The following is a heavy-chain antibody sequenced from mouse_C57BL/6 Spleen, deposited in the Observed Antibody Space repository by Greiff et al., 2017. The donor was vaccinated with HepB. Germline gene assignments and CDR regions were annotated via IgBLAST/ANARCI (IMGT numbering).Heavy chain of an antibody. CDR1: GYAFSSYW. V-gene: IGHV1-80*01. Sequence: QVQLQQSGAELVKPGASVKISCKASGYAFSSYWMNWVKQRPGKGLEWIGQIYPGDGDTNYNGKFKGKATLTADKSSSTAYMQLSSLTSEDSAVYFCARERGSSFWYFDVWGTGTTVTVSS. D-gene: IGHD1-1*01. CDR2: IYPGDGDT. CDR3: ARERGSSFWYFDV. J-gene: IGHJ1*03.